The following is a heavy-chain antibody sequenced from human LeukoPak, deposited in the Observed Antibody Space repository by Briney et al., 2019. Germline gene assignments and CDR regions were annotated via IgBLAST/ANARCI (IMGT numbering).Heavy chain of an antibody. D-gene: IGHD5-18*01. V-gene: IGHV4-34*01. Sequence: SETLSLTCAVYGGSFNGYYWSWIRQPPGKGLEWIGEINHSGSTNYNPSLKSRVTISVDTSKNQFSLKLSSVTAADTAVYYCARVIYSYGRYYFDYWGQGTLVTVSS. CDR1: GGSFNGYY. CDR2: INHSGST. J-gene: IGHJ4*02. CDR3: ARVIYSYGRYYFDY.